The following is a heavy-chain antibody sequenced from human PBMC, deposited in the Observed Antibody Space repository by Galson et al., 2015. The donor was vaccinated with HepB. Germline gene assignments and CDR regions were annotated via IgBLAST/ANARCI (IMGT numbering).Heavy chain of an antibody. CDR1: GGTFSSYA. J-gene: IGHJ4*02. V-gene: IGHV1-69*06. CDR2: IIPVFGTA. Sequence: SVKVSCKASGGTFSSYAINWVRQAPGQGLEWLGGIIPVFGTANYAQKFQGRVTITADKSTTTAYMELRSLQSEDTAVYYCASGYSGSPYWGQGTLVTVSS. D-gene: IGHD1-26*01. CDR3: ASGYSGSPY.